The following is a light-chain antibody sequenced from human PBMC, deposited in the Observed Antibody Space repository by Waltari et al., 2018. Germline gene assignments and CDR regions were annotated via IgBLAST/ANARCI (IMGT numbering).Light chain of an antibody. CDR1: SSDVGGYNY. Sequence: QSALTQPRSVSGSPGQSVTISCTGTSSDVGGYNYVSWYQQHPGKAPKLMIYDVSKRPSGVPDRCAGSKSGNTASLTISGLQAEDEADYYCCSYAGSYTPLFVFGTGTKVTVL. J-gene: IGLJ1*01. CDR3: CSYAGSYTPLFV. V-gene: IGLV2-11*01. CDR2: DVS.